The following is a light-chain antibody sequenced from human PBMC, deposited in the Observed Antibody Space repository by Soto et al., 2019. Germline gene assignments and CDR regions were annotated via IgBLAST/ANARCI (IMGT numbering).Light chain of an antibody. CDR3: QQYDNLPLT. CDR1: DNILYSSDNKNY. CDR2: WAS. J-gene: IGKJ4*01. Sequence: DIVLTRSPDSLAVSLCERATINCKSSDNILYSSDNKNYLSWYQQRPGQPPKLLFYWASTRESGVPDRFSGSGSGTDFTFTISSLQPEDIATYYCQQYDNLPLTFGGGTKVDI. V-gene: IGKV4-1*01.